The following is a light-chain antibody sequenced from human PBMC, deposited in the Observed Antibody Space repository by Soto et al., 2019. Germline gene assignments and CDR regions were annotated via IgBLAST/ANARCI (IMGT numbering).Light chain of an antibody. Sequence: EIVLTQSPATLSLSPGERATLSCRASQSVSSYLAWYQQKPGQAPRLLIYDASNRATGIPARFSGSGSGTDFTLTISSLEPEDFAVYYCQLRSSWPPWTFGQGTKVEIK. CDR2: DAS. CDR3: QLRSSWPPWT. CDR1: QSVSSY. V-gene: IGKV3-11*01. J-gene: IGKJ1*01.